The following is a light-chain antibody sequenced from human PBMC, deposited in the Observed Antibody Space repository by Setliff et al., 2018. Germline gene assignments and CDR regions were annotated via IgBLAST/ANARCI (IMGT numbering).Light chain of an antibody. Sequence: QSALTQPASVSGSPGQSITISCTGATSDLGSYNLVSWYQQHPGEAPKLILYEVTQRPSGVSIRFSGSKSGSTASLTISGLQAEDEADYYCCSYAGRSTFRVRFGGGTKVTVL. CDR1: TSDLGSYNL. CDR2: EVT. V-gene: IGLV2-23*02. CDR3: CSYAGRSTFRVR. J-gene: IGLJ2*01.